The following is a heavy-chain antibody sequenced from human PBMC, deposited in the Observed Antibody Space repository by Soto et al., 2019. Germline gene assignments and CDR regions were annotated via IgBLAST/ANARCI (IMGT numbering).Heavy chain of an antibody. CDR2: IIPILGIA. J-gene: IGHJ3*02. CDR3: ARGNSGYSGYDNAFDI. D-gene: IGHD5-12*01. CDR1: GGTFSSYT. Sequence: QVQLVQSGAEVKKPGSSVKVSCKASGGTFSSYTISWVRQAPGQGLEWMGRIIPILGIANYAQKFQGRVTITADKSTSTAYMELSSLRSEDTAVYYCARGNSGYSGYDNAFDIWGQGTMVTVSS. V-gene: IGHV1-69*02.